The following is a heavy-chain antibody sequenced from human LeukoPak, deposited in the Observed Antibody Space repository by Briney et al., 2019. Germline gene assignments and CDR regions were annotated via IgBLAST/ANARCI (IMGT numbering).Heavy chain of an antibody. D-gene: IGHD7-27*01. CDR2: IKHDGSEE. CDR3: ARALGNSTGDY. J-gene: IGHJ4*02. Sequence: RGSLRLSCAASGFTFNIFWMSWVRQAPGKGLEWVANIKHDGSEEYYGDSVRGRFTISGDNAKNSLILQMNSLRGEDTAVYYCARALGNSTGDYWGQGTLVTVSS. V-gene: IGHV3-7*04. CDR1: GFTFNIFW.